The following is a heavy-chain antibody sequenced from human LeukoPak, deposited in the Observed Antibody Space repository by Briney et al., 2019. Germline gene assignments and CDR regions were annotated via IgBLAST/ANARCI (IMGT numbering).Heavy chain of an antibody. J-gene: IGHJ4*02. D-gene: IGHD2-21*02. V-gene: IGHV3-23*01. CDR3: AKRLGDPRAFDY. CDR2: ISGTSGTI. Sequence: GGSLRLSCAASGFTFSNYAMSWVRQTPGKGLEWVSGISGTSGTINYAAPVKGRFTISRDNSKNTLYLQMNSLRVDDMAVYYCAKRLGDPRAFDYWGQGTLVTVSS. CDR1: GFTFSNYA.